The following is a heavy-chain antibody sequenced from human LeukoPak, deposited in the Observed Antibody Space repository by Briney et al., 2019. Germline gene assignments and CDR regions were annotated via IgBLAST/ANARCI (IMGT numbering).Heavy chain of an antibody. CDR2: ISHDGSNK. J-gene: IGHJ4*02. CDR1: GFTLSSYA. CDR3: ARVMATISQDYFDF. V-gene: IGHV3-30*04. D-gene: IGHD5-24*01. Sequence: GGSLRLSCAASGFTLSSYAMHWVRQAPGKGLEWVAVISHDGSNKYYADSVKGRFTISRDNSKNTLFLQMNSLRAEDTAVYYCARVMATISQDYFDFWGQGTLVTVSS.